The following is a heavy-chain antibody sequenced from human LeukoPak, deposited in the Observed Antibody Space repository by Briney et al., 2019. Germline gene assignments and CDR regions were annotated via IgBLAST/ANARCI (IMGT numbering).Heavy chain of an antibody. V-gene: IGHV3-48*01. Sequence: GGSLRLSCAASGFTFSSYGMTWVRQAPGKGLEWVSYISSSSSTIYYADSVKGRFTISRDNSKNTLYLQMNSLRAEDTAVYYCARRFEVYAIRNWFDPWGQGTLVTVSS. CDR3: ARRFEVYAIRNWFDP. J-gene: IGHJ5*02. D-gene: IGHD2-8*01. CDR1: GFTFSSYG. CDR2: ISSSSSTI.